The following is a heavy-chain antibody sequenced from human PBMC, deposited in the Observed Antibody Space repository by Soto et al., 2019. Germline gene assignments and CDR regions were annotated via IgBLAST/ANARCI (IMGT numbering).Heavy chain of an antibody. D-gene: IGHD3-22*01. V-gene: IGHV1-69*08. CDR1: GGTFSSYT. CDR2: IIPILGIA. Sequence: QVQLVQSGAEVKKPGSSVKVSCKASGGTFSSYTISWVRQAPGQGLEWMGRIIPILGIANYAQKFQGRVTITXXKXTXKAYMALSSLRSEDTAVYYCAREYYYDSSGSPRPDYWGQGTLVTVSS. CDR3: AREYYYDSSGSPRPDY. J-gene: IGHJ4*02.